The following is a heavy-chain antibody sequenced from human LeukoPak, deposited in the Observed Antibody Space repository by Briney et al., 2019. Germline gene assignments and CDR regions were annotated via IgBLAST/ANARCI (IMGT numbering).Heavy chain of an antibody. CDR3: ARAPRYYDILTGYSMQDAFDI. J-gene: IGHJ3*02. Sequence: GGSLRFSCEASGFTFSSFSMTWVRQAPGKGLEWASSISSSRGYIYYADSVKGRFTISRDNAKNSLYLQMNSLRAEDTAVYYCARAPRYYDILTGYSMQDAFDIWGQGTMVTVSS. CDR1: GFTFSSFS. CDR2: ISSSRGYI. V-gene: IGHV3-21*01. D-gene: IGHD3-9*01.